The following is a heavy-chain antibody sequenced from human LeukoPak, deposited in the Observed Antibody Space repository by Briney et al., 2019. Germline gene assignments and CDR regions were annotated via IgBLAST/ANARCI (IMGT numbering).Heavy chain of an antibody. CDR1: GFTFSSYG. CDR3: ARDGSYGSGSYNFDY. CDR2: IWYDGSNK. V-gene: IGHV3-33*01. J-gene: IGHJ4*02. D-gene: IGHD3-10*01. Sequence: GGSLRLSCAASGFTFSSYGMHWVRQVPGKLLEWVAAIWYDGSNKYYADSVTGRFTICRDNSKNTLYLQMNSLRAEDTAVYYCARDGSYGSGSYNFDYWGQGTLVTVYS.